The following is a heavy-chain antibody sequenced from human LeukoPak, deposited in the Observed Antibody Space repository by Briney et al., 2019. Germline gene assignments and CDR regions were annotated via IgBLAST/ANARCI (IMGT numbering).Heavy chain of an antibody. J-gene: IGHJ6*02. CDR1: GFTFRSYA. Sequence: GGSLRLSCALSGFTFRSYAMHWVRQARGKGLEWLAVVSYDGGNEYYADSVKGRFTISRGKSRNTAFLQMDSLRHEDTGVYFCARDRYASRSYVMDVWGQGTTVVVSS. D-gene: IGHD2-2*01. CDR3: ARDRYASRSYVMDV. V-gene: IGHV3-30*04. CDR2: VSYDGGNE.